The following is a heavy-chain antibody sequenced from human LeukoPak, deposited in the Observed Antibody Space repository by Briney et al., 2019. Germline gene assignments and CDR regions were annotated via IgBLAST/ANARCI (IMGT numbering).Heavy chain of an antibody. CDR3: AKFKGGVVVPAAPFDP. Sequence: PGGSPRLSCAASGFTFSSYAMSWVRQAPGKGLEWVSAISGSGGSTYYADSVKGRFTISRDNSKNTLYLQMNSLRAEDTAVYYCAKFKGGVVVPAAPFDPWGQGTLVTVSS. CDR2: ISGSGGST. CDR1: GFTFSSYA. J-gene: IGHJ5*02. D-gene: IGHD2-2*01. V-gene: IGHV3-23*01.